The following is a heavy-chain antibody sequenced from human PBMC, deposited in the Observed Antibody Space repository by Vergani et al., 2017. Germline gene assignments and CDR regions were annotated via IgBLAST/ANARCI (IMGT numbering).Heavy chain of an antibody. CDR2: ISSSSSTI. J-gene: IGHJ6*02. Sequence: EVQLLESGGGLVQPGGSLRLSCAASGFTFSSYSMNWVRQAPGKGLEWVSYISSSSSTIYYADSVKGRFTISRDNAKNSLYLQMNSLRDEDTAVYYCARDLVFTPVMVRVLRSDGMDVWGQGTTVTVSS. D-gene: IGHD3-10*01. CDR3: ARDLVFTPVMVRVLRSDGMDV. CDR1: GFTFSSYS. V-gene: IGHV3-48*02.